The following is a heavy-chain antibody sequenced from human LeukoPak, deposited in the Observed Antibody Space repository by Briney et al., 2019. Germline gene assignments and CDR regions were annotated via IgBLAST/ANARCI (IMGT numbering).Heavy chain of an antibody. Sequence: GGSLRLSCVGSGFRFSDYGMSWVRQAPGKGLEWVAVILYDGTYKYYADSVKGRFTISRDNSKSTLYLQMNSLRPEDTAAYYCAKLTCSSASCSDLDYWGQGTLVTVSS. V-gene: IGHV3-30*18. CDR3: AKLTCSSASCSDLDY. CDR2: ILYDGTYK. D-gene: IGHD2-2*01. J-gene: IGHJ4*02. CDR1: GFRFSDYG.